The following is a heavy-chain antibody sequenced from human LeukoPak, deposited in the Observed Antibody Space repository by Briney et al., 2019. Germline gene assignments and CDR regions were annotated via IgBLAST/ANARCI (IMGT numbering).Heavy chain of an antibody. D-gene: IGHD3-10*01. CDR3: APYYYGSGTSLGY. Sequence: SGGSLRLSCTVSGFTLSSYWMSWVRQAPGKGLEWVANINQGGSDKSYVDSVKGRFTVSRDNAKKSLYLQMNSLRAEDTAVYYCAPYYYGSGTSLGYWGQGTLVTVSS. CDR2: INQGGSDK. V-gene: IGHV3-7*01. J-gene: IGHJ4*02. CDR1: GFTLSSYW.